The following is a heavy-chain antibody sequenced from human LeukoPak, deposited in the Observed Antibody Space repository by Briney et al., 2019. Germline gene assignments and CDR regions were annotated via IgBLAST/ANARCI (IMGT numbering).Heavy chain of an antibody. CDR1: GFTFSSYG. V-gene: IGHV3-33*01. D-gene: IGHD3-22*01. J-gene: IGHJ4*02. CDR3: ARVQYYYDSSGYFDY. Sequence: PGGSLRLSCAASGFTFSSYGMHWVRQAPGKGLEWVAVIWYDGSNKYYADSVKGRFAISRDNSKNTLYLQMNSLRAEDTAVYYCARVQYYYDSSGYFDYWGQGTLVTVSS. CDR2: IWYDGSNK.